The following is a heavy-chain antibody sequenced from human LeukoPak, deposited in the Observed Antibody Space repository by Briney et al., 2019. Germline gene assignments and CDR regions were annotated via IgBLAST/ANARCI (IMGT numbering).Heavy chain of an antibody. J-gene: IGHJ5*02. Sequence: SETLSLTRTVSGGSIINTYWSWIRQPSGKGLEWIAYMFSSGGDTNYNPFPKSRVTMSIDTSNNQFSLTLTSVTAADTAVYFCARGHYDFNAWGQGILVTVSS. CDR1: GGSIINTY. CDR2: MFSSGGDT. D-gene: IGHD3-3*01. CDR3: ARGHYDFNA. V-gene: IGHV4-59*08.